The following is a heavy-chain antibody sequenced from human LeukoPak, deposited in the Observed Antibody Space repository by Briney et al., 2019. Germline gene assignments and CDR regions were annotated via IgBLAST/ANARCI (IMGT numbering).Heavy chain of an antibody. CDR2: ISSSSSYI. CDR1: GYTFSSYS. Sequence: GGSLRLSCAASGYTFSSYSMNRVRQAPGKGLEWVSSISSSSSYIYYADSVKGRFTISRDNAKNSLYLQMNSLRAEDTAAYYCARGGYGSGSYYSYYGMDVWGKGTTVTVSS. V-gene: IGHV3-21*01. D-gene: IGHD3-10*01. CDR3: ARGGYGSGSYYSYYGMDV. J-gene: IGHJ6*04.